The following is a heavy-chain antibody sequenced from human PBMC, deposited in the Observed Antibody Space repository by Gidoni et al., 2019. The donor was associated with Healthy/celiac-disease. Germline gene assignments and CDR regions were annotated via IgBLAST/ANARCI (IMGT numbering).Heavy chain of an antibody. CDR3: ARDRGGYCSGGSCSYYYYYGMDV. J-gene: IGHJ6*02. CDR1: GYTFTSYG. CDR2: ISAYNGNT. D-gene: IGHD2-15*01. Sequence: QVQLVQSGAEVKKPGASVTVSCKASGYTFTSYGISWVRQAPGQGLDWMGWISAYNGNTNYAQKLQGRVTMTTDTSTSTAYMELRSLRSDDTAVYYCARDRGGYCSGGSCSYYYYYGMDVWGQGTTVTVSS. V-gene: IGHV1-18*04.